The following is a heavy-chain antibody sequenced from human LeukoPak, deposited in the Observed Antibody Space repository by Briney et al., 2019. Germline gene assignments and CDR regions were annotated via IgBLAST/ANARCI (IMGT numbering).Heavy chain of an antibody. CDR3: ARDPVDTAMVYDY. D-gene: IGHD5-18*01. J-gene: IGHJ4*02. CDR1: GYTFTGYY. Sequence: EASVKVSCKASGYTFTGYYMHWVRQAPGQGLEWMGWINPNSGGTNYAQKFQGRVTMTRDTSISTAYMELSRLRSDDTAVYYCARDPVDTAMVYDYWGQGTLVTVSS. CDR2: INPNSGGT. V-gene: IGHV1-2*02.